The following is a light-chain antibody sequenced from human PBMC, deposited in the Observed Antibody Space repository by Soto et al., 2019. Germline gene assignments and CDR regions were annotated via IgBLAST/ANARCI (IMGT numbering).Light chain of an antibody. CDR3: QQYNDWPPIT. Sequence: EVMMTQSPATLSVSPGERATLSCWASQNINNNLAWYQQKPGQVPRLLIYYASTRATGIPARFSGSGSGTEFTLTISSLQSEDFALYYCQQYNDWPPITLGQGTRLEIK. CDR1: QNINNN. J-gene: IGKJ5*01. CDR2: YAS. V-gene: IGKV3-15*01.